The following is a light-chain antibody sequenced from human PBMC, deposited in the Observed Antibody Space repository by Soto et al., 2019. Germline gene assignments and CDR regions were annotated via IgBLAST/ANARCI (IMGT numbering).Light chain of an antibody. CDR2: DAS. Sequence: DIQMTQSPSSLSASVGDRVSITCRASQSISTWLAWYQQQPGGAPRLLIYDASSLQSGVPSRFSGNGSGTEFTLTISSLQPDDFATYYCQHYNSYSEAFGQGTKVDIK. V-gene: IGKV1-5*01. CDR1: QSISTW. CDR3: QHYNSYSEA. J-gene: IGKJ1*01.